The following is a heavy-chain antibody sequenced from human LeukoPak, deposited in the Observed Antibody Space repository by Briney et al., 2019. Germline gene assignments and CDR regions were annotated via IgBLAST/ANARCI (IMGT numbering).Heavy chain of an antibody. Sequence: ASVKVSCKASGYTFTGYYMHWVRQAPGQGLEWMGWINPNSGGTNYAQKFQGRVTMTRDTPISTAYMELSRLRSDDTAVYYCARDPLKYYGSGSYYDWFDHWGQGTLVTVSS. CDR1: GYTFTGYY. CDR3: ARDPLKYYGSGSYYDWFDH. D-gene: IGHD3-10*01. V-gene: IGHV1-2*02. J-gene: IGHJ5*02. CDR2: INPNSGGT.